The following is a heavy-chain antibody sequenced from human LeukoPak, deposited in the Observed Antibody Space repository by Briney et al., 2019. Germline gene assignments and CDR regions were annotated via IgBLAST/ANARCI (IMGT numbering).Heavy chain of an antibody. D-gene: IGHD6-13*01. CDR2: IIPIFGTA. Sequence: ASVKVSCKASGGTFSSYAISWVRQAPGQGLEWMGGIIPIFGTANYAQKFQGRVTITADESTSTAYMELSGLRSEDTAVYYCARDSASSSWYNSFQFAFDIWGQGTMVTVSS. J-gene: IGHJ3*02. CDR3: ARDSASSSWYNSFQFAFDI. V-gene: IGHV1-69*13. CDR1: GGTFSSYA.